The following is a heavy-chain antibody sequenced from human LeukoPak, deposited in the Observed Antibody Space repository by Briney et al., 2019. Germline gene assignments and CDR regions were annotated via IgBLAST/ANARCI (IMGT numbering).Heavy chain of an antibody. CDR1: GYTFTGYY. CDR3: ARDNSVGETAWWFDP. D-gene: IGHD1-26*01. V-gene: IGHV1-46*01. Sequence: ASVKVSCKASGYTFTGYYMHWVRQAPGQGLEWMGFINPSGSSAAYAQKFQGRLTMTRDTFTSTDYMELTSLTSDDTAVYYCARDNSVGETAWWFDPWGQGTLVTVSS. CDR2: INPSGSSA. J-gene: IGHJ5*02.